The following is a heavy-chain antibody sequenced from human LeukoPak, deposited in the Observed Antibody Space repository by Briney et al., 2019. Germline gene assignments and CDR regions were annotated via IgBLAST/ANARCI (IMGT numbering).Heavy chain of an antibody. CDR1: GFTVSSNY. CDR3: ASALYSGYDFGY. J-gene: IGHJ4*02. V-gene: IGHV3-66*01. D-gene: IGHD5-12*01. Sequence: GGSLRLSCAASGFTVSSNYMSWVRQAPGKGLEWVSVIYSGGSTYYADSVKGRFTISRDNSENTLYLQMNSLRAEDTAVYYCASALYSGYDFGYWGQGTLVTVSS. CDR2: IYSGGST.